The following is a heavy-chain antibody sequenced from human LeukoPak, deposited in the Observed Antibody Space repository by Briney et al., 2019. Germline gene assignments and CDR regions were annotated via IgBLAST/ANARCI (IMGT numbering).Heavy chain of an antibody. CDR3: ARDGGTWYFDAFDI. V-gene: IGHV3-23*01. D-gene: IGHD6-13*01. Sequence: GGSLRLSCAASGFTFTSYAMSWVRQAPGKGLEWVSGINGGGSSTYYADSVQGRFTISRDNSKNTLYLQMNSLRAEDTAVYYCARDGGTWYFDAFDIWGQGTMVTVSS. CDR1: GFTFTSYA. J-gene: IGHJ3*02. CDR2: INGGGSST.